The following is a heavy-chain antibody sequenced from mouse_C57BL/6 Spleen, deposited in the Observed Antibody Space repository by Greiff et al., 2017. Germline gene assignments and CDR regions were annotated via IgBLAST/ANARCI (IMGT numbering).Heavy chain of an antibody. V-gene: IGHV1-4*01. CDR2: INPSSGYT. Sequence: VQRVESGAELARPGASVKMSCKASGYTFTSYTMHWVKQRPGQGLEWIGYINPSSGYTKYNQKFKDKATLTADKSSSTAYMQLSSLTSEDSAVYYCARSNSNYVDYFDYWGQGTTLTVSS. CDR3: ARSNSNYVDYFDY. J-gene: IGHJ2*01. CDR1: GYTFTSYT. D-gene: IGHD2-5*01.